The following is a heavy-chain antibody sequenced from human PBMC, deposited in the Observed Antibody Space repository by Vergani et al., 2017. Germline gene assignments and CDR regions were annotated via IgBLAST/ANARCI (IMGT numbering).Heavy chain of an antibody. CDR2: ISSSSSYI. CDR3: ARDWGAPRYSYGSDYYYYGMDV. D-gene: IGHD5-18*01. CDR1: GFTFSSYS. Sequence: EVQLVESGGGLVKPGGSLRLSCAASGFTFSSYSMNWVRQAPGKGLEWVSSISSSSSYIYYADSVKGRFTISRDNAKNSLYLQMNSLRAEDTAVYYCARDWGAPRYSYGSDYYYYGMDVWGQGTTVTVSS. V-gene: IGHV3-21*01. J-gene: IGHJ6*02.